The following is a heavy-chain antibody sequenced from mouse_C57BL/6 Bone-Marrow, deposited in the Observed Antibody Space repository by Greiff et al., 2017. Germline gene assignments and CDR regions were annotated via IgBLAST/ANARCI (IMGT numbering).Heavy chain of an antibody. D-gene: IGHD2-4*01. CDR2: ISSGGSYT. V-gene: IGHV5-6*01. CDR1: GFTFSSYG. Sequence: EVKVVESGGDLVKPGGSLKLSCAASGFTFSSYGMSWVRQTPDKRLEWVATISSGGSYTYYPDSVKGRFTISRDNAKNTLYLQMSSLKSEDTAMYYCARQGGLRAWFAYWGQGTLVTVSA. J-gene: IGHJ3*01. CDR3: ARQGGLRAWFAY.